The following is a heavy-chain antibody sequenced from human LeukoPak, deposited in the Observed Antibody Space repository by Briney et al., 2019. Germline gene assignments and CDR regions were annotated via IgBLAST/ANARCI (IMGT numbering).Heavy chain of an antibody. J-gene: IGHJ4*02. D-gene: IGHD3-22*01. V-gene: IGHV4-59*11. CDR2: IYHSGST. Sequence: PSETLSLTCIVSGGSISSHSWSWIRQPPGKGLEYIGYIYHSGSTDYNPSLKSRVTISLDTSKNQFSLNLSSVTAADTAVYYCARRSGVLDSRDSRYHFDHWGQGTLVTVSS. CDR1: GGSISSHS. CDR3: ARRSGVLDSRDSRYHFDH.